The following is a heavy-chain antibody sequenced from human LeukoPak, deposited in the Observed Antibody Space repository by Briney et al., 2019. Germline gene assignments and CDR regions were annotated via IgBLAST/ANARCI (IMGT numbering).Heavy chain of an antibody. CDR1: GYTFTGYY. CDR2: FNPNSGGT. D-gene: IGHD5-18*01. J-gene: IGHJ3*02. CDR3: ARDRRCSYGGDAFDI. Sequence: ASVKVSCKPSGYTFTGYYMHWVRQAPGQGLEWIGWFNPNSGGTNYAQKFQGRVTMTRDTSISTAYMELSRLRSDDTAVYYCARDRRCSYGGDAFDIWGQGTMVTVSS. V-gene: IGHV1-2*02.